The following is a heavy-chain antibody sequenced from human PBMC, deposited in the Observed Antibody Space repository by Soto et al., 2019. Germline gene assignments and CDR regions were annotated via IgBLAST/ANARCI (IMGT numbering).Heavy chain of an antibody. Sequence: QVQLVQSGAEVKKPGASVKVSCKASGYTFTSYGISWVRQAPGQGLEWMGWISAYNGNTNYAQKLQGRVTMTTDTSTSTAHMELRSLRADDTAVYYCARDPGDPYDILTPDYRGQGTLVTVSS. CDR2: ISAYNGNT. D-gene: IGHD3-9*01. J-gene: IGHJ4*02. CDR1: GYTFTSYG. V-gene: IGHV1-18*01. CDR3: ARDPGDPYDILTPDY.